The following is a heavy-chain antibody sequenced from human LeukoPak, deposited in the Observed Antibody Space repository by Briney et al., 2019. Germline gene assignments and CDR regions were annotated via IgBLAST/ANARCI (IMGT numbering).Heavy chain of an antibody. CDR3: ARVSLVRIAADGTMDN. D-gene: IGHD6-13*01. CDR2: ISTYNGNT. Sequence: ASVKVSCKASGYTFTTYGITWVRQAPGQGLEWMGWISTYNGNTNYAQKFQGRVTMTTDTSTSTAYMELRSLRSDDTAVYYCARVSLVRIAADGTMDNWGQGTLVTVSS. V-gene: IGHV1-18*01. CDR1: GYTFTTYG. J-gene: IGHJ4*02.